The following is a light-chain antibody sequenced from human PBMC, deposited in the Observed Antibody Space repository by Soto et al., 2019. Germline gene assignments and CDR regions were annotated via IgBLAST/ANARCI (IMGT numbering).Light chain of an antibody. CDR1: QAISSN. J-gene: IGKJ1*01. V-gene: IGKV3-15*01. CDR3: QQYGSSSWT. Sequence: EIVMTQSPATLSVSRGERATLSCRANQAISSNLAWYQQKPGQAPRLLIYGASTRATGIPDRFSGSGSGTEFTLTISSLQSEDFAVSYCQQYGSSSWTFGQGTKVDIK. CDR2: GAS.